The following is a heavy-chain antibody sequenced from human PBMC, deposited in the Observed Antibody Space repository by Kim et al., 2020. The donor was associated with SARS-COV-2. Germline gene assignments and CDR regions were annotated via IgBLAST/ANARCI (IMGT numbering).Heavy chain of an antibody. V-gene: IGHV3-30*07. J-gene: IGHJ4*02. D-gene: IGHD6-19*01. CDR3: AREGYGAVAGMGVPDY. Sequence: SVKGRLDISRDNYKNTLYLQMNSLRAEDTAVYYCAREGYGAVAGMGVPDYWGQGTLVTVSS.